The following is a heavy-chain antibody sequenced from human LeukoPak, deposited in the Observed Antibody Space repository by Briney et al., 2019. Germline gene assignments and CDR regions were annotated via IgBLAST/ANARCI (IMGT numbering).Heavy chain of an antibody. CDR3: ARHEYSGSYYGLSWFDP. Sequence: SETLSLTCTVSVGSISSSGYYWGWSPQPPGKVRERIASIYYSGSTYYNPSLKSRVTISVDTSKNQLSLKLSSLTAADTAVYYCARHEYSGSYYGLSWFDPWGQGTLVTVSS. V-gene: IGHV4-39*01. J-gene: IGHJ5*02. D-gene: IGHD1-26*01. CDR2: IYYSGST. CDR1: VGSISSSGYY.